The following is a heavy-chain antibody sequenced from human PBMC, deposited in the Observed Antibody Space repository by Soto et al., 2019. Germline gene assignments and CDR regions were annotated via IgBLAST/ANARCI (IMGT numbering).Heavy chain of an antibody. Sequence: PGGSLRLSCAASGFNFSPFWMHWVRQAPGKGLEWLSHINSDGSTIVYAEPVKGRFTISRDNGKNSLYLQINSLRAEDTAVYYCARGDYYDSSGPFSDAFDIWGQGTMVTVSS. J-gene: IGHJ3*02. CDR1: GFNFSPFW. CDR3: ARGDYYDSSGPFSDAFDI. D-gene: IGHD3-22*01. CDR2: INSDGSTI. V-gene: IGHV3-74*01.